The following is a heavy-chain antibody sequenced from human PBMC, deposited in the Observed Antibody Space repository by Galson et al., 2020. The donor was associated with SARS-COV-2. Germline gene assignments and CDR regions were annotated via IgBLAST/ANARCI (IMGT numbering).Heavy chain of an antibody. Sequence: SETLSLTCTVSGGSINSYYWSWIRQSAGAGLEWIGRLYANGNTEYNPSLRSRVTISDDTSKNQFSLKLSSVTAADTAIYYCARDHPFYHFDYWGQGALVTVSS. V-gene: IGHV4-4*07. CDR2: LYANGNT. CDR1: GGSINSYY. CDR3: ARDHPFYHFDY. D-gene: IGHD3-3*01. J-gene: IGHJ4*02.